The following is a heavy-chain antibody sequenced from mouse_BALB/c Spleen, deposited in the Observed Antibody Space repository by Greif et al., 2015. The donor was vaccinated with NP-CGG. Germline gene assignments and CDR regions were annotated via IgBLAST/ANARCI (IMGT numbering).Heavy chain of an antibody. D-gene: IGHD2-4*01. CDR1: GFTFSSHG. Sequence: VQLKESGGDLVKPGGSLKLSCAASGFTFSSHGMSWVRQTPDKRLEWVATISSGGSYTYYPDSVKGRFTISRDNAKNTLYLQMSSLKSEDTAMYYCARHWRDDYDERVAMDYWGQGTSVTVSS. CDR3: ARHWRDDYDERVAMDY. V-gene: IGHV5-6*01. CDR2: ISSGGSYT. J-gene: IGHJ4*01.